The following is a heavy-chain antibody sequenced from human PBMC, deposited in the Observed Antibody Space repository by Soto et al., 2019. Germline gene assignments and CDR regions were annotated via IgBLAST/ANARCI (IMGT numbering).Heavy chain of an antibody. V-gene: IGHV1-2*04. Sequence: GASVKVSCKASGYTFTGYYMHWVRQAPGQGPEWMGWINPNSGGTNYAQKFQGWVTMTRDTSISTAYMELSRLRSDDTAVYYCARGSFTIFGVVTQGYYYGMDLWGQGTTVTVSS. CDR3: ARGSFTIFGVVTQGYYYGMDL. CDR1: GYTFTGYY. D-gene: IGHD3-3*01. J-gene: IGHJ6*02. CDR2: INPNSGGT.